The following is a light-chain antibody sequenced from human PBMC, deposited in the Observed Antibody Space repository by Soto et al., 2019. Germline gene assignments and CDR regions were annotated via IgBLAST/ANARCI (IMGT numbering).Light chain of an antibody. J-gene: IGLJ3*02. CDR1: SGSVSTSYY. V-gene: IGLV8-61*01. Sequence: QAVVTQEPSFSVSPGGTVTLTCGLSSGSVSTSYYPSWYQQTPGQAPRTLIYSTNTRSSGVPDRFSGSILGNKAALTITGAQADDESDYYCVLYMCSGTRVFGGGTKLTVL. CDR3: VLYMCSGTRV. CDR2: STN.